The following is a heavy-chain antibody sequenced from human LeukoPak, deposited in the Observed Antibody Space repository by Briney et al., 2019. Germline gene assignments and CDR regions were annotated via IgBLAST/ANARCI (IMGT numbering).Heavy chain of an antibody. J-gene: IGHJ6*02. CDR2: IYHSGST. Sequence: SETLSLTCTVSGYSISSGYYWGWIRQPPGKGLEWIGSIYHSGSTYYNPSLKSRVTISVDTSKNQFSLKLSSVTAADTAVYYCARVSSGWYYYYYGMDVWGQGTTVTVSS. D-gene: IGHD6-19*01. CDR3: ARVSSGWYYYYYGMDV. V-gene: IGHV4-38-2*02. CDR1: GYSISSGYY.